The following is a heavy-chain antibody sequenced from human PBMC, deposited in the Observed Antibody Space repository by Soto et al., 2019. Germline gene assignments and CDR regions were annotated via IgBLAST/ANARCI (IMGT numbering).Heavy chain of an antibody. CDR3: ASGVGGYYYDSSGYYLAGSWFAP. CDR2: ILPIFGTA. V-gene: IGHV1-69*01. J-gene: IGHJ5*02. D-gene: IGHD3-22*01. CDR1: GGTFSSYA. Sequence: QVQLVQSGAEVKKPGSSVKVSCKASGGTFSSYAISWVRQAPGQGLEWMGGILPIFGTANYAQKFQGRVTITADESTSTAYVELSSLRSEDTAVYYCASGVGGYYYDSSGYYLAGSWFAPWGQGTLVTVSS.